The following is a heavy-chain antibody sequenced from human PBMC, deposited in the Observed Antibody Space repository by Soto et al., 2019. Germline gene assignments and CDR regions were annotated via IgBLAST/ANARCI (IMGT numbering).Heavy chain of an antibody. CDR1: GFSVSSSH. CDR3: AKYSGYDSRDY. Sequence: PGGSLRLSCAASGFSVSSSHMIWVRQAPGKGLEWVSAISGSGGSTYYADSVKGRFTISRDNSKNTLYLQMNSLRAEDTAVYYCAKYSGYDSRDYWGQGTLVTVSS. D-gene: IGHD5-12*01. J-gene: IGHJ4*02. CDR2: ISGSGGST. V-gene: IGHV3-23*01.